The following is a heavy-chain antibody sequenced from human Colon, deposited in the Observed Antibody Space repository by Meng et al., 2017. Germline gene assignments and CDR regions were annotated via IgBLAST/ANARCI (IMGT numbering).Heavy chain of an antibody. J-gene: IGHJ4*02. CDR2: IHPSGSS. CDR1: GGSFSNYY. CDR3: ARGVDWAKSGNF. V-gene: IGHV4-34*01. D-gene: IGHD3-9*01. Sequence: GQRRQWGADLLKHSDTLSLTCPVYGGSFSNYYLAWIRQPPGKGLEWIGEIHPSGSSYYSPSLQSRVTITLDTSKNQFSLTLSSLTAADTAVYYCARGVDWAKSGNFWGQGTLVTVSS.